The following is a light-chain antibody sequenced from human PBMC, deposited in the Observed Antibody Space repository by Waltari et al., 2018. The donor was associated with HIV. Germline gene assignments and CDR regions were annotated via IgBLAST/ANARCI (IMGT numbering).Light chain of an antibody. CDR1: SSDVGGYDY. CDR3: ISYAGSGEYV. Sequence: QSALTQPPSASGSPGQSVTISCTGTSSDVGGYDYVSWYQHHPGKVPRLIMYEGSKRPSGVPDRFSGFKSGNTASLTVSGLQAEDEADYYCISYAGSGEYVFGTGTKVTVL. J-gene: IGLJ1*01. V-gene: IGLV2-8*01. CDR2: EGS.